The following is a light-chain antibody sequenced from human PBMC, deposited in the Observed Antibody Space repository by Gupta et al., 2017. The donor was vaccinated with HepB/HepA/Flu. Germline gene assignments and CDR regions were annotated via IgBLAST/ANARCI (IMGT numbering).Light chain of an antibody. CDR1: SSNVGSNS. CDR3: ATWDDSLSGPV. Sequence: QSQVTQPPSASGTPGPRVTSSCSGSSSNVGSNSVNWYQQLPGTAPKLLIYSNNQRPSGVPDRFSGSKSGTSASLAISGLQSDDEADYYCATWDDSLSGPVFGGGTKLTVL. J-gene: IGLJ3*02. CDR2: SNN. V-gene: IGLV1-44*01.